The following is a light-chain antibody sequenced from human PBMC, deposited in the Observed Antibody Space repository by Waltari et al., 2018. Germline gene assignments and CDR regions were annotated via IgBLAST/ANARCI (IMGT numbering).Light chain of an antibody. J-gene: IGKJ2*01. CDR2: DAS. CDR1: RAIANA. Sequence: EIVMTQSPATLSVSPGEAATLSCRASRAIANALAWYQQKPGQSLRLLIYDASTRATGVPARFSGSWSGTEFTLSITGLQSEDSAVYFCQQFNTQYSFGQGTKLEIK. V-gene: IGKV3-15*01. CDR3: QQFNTQYS.